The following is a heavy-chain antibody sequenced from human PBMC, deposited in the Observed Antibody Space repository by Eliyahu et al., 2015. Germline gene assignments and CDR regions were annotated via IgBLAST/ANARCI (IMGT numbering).Heavy chain of an antibody. V-gene: IGHV4-34*01. D-gene: IGHD4-17*01. Sequence: QVQLQXWGAGLLXPXETLSLTCAVXGGSFXGYYWSWXRQPPGKGLEWIGEINHSGSTNYNPSLKSRVTISVDTSKNQFSLKLSSVTAADTAVYYCARGNLHDYGQTTGAFDIWGQGTMVTVSS. J-gene: IGHJ3*02. CDR3: ARGNLHDYGQTTGAFDI. CDR2: INHSGST. CDR1: GGSFXGYY.